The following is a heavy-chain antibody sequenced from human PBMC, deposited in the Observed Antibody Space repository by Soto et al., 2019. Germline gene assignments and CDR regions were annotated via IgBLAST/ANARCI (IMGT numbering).Heavy chain of an antibody. CDR2: IYYSGST. CDR3: ARLRWEIDY. CDR1: GGSISSSSYY. D-gene: IGHD1-26*01. Sequence: SETLSLTCTVSGGSISSSSYYWGWIRQPPGKGLEWIGSIYYSGSTYYNPSLKIRVTISVDTSKNQFSLKLSSVTAADTAVYYCARLRWEIDYWGQGTLVTVSS. J-gene: IGHJ4*02. V-gene: IGHV4-39*01.